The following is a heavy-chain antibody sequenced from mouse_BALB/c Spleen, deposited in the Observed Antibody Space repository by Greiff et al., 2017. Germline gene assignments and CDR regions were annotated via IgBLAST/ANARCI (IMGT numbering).Heavy chain of an antibody. CDR2: ISSGGST. V-gene: IGHV5-6-5*01. CDR1: GFTFSSYA. CDR3: ARGRGLLPFAY. J-gene: IGHJ3*01. Sequence: DVHLVESGGGLVKPGGSLKLSCAASGFTFSSYAMSWVRQTPEKRLEWVASISSGGSTYYPDSVKGRFTISRDNARNILYLQMSSLRSEDTAMYYCARGRGLLPFAYWGQGTLVTVSA. D-gene: IGHD2-3*01.